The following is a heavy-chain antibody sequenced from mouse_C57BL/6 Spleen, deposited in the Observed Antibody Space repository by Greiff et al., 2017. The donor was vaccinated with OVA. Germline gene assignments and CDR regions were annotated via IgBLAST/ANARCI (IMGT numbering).Heavy chain of an antibody. J-gene: IGHJ2*01. CDR2: IDPSDSYT. CDR1: GYTFTSYC. Sequence: QVQLQQPGAELVMPGASVKLSCTASGYTFTSYCMHWVKQRPGKGLEWIGEIDPSDSYTNYNQKFKGKSTLTVDESSSTAYMQLSSLTSEDSEVYYCARGGYDGYDDDYWGQGTTLTVSS. V-gene: IGHV1-69*01. D-gene: IGHD2-3*01. CDR3: ARGGYDGYDDDY.